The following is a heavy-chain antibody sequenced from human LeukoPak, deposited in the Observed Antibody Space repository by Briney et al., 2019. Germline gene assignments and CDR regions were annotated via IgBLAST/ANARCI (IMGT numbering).Heavy chain of an antibody. CDR2: MKSKTDGGTT. J-gene: IGHJ4*02. V-gene: IGHV3-15*01. D-gene: IGHD3-16*01. CDR1: GFTFSSAW. CDR3: TTDQYYDSNLKQRDY. Sequence: TGGSLRLSFAASGFTFSSAWMNWVRQAPGKGREWVGRMKSKTDGGTTDYAAPVKGRFTISRDDSKNTLYLQMKSLKTEDTAVYYCTTDQYYDSNLKQRDYWGQGTLVSVSS.